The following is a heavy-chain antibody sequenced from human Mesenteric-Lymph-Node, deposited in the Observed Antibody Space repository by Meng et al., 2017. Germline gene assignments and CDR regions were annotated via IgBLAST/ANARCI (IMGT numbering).Heavy chain of an antibody. V-gene: IGHV3-7*01. CDR2: IKEDGSEE. CDR3: TKDGSGWSDY. Sequence: GESLKISCAASGFSFSSYWMGWVRQAPGKGLEWVANIKEDGSEEFYRDSVKGRFTISRDNAKSSLYLQMNSLRAEDTAIYYCTKDGSGWSDYWGQGTLVTVSS. CDR1: GFSFSSYW. J-gene: IGHJ4*02. D-gene: IGHD6-19*01.